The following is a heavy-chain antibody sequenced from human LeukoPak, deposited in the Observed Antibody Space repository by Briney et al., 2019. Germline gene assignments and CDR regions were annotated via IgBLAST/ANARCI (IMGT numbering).Heavy chain of an antibody. J-gene: IGHJ6*02. D-gene: IGHD2-8*01. CDR3: SNGGTVYYYGMDV. V-gene: IGHV3-48*04. CDR2: ISSSSSTI. CDR1: GFTFSSYS. Sequence: GGSLRLSCAASGFTFSSYSMNWVHQAPGKGLEWVSYISSSSSTIYYAESVKGRFTVSRDNAKNSLYLQMNSLRAEDTAVYYCSNGGTVYYYGMDVWGQGTTVTVSS.